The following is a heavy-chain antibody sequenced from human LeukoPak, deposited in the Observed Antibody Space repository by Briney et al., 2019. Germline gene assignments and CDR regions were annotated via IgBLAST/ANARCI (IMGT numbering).Heavy chain of an antibody. D-gene: IGHD2-8*02. CDR1: GFTFSSYG. CDR3: AREDNTDYVDY. Sequence: GGSLRLSCAASGFTFSSYGMSWVRQAPGKGLEWVSAISGSGGSTYYADSVKGRFTISRDNSKDTLYLQMHSLRDEDTAVYYCAREDNTDYVDYWGQGTLVTVSS. J-gene: IGHJ4*02. CDR2: ISGSGGST. V-gene: IGHV3-23*01.